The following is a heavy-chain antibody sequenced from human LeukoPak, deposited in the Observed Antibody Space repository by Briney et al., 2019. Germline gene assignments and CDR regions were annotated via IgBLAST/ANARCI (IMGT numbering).Heavy chain of an antibody. CDR3: ARTSGRGTIDPGTSGYITF. CDR1: GGSISSSNYY. D-gene: IGHD3-22*01. J-gene: IGHJ4*02. V-gene: IGHV4-39*01. CDR2: IYYSGNT. Sequence: SETLSLTCIVSGGSISSSNYYWDWIRQTPGQGLEWIGSIYYSGNTYYNPSLQSRVTISVDTSKNQFSLEMTSVTAADTALYYCARTSGRGTIDPGTSGYITFWGPGSLVTVSS.